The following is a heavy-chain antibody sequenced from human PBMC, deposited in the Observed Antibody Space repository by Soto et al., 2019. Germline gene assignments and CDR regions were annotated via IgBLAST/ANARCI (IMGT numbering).Heavy chain of an antibody. D-gene: IGHD2-15*01. V-gene: IGHV4-39*01. J-gene: IGHJ3*02. Sequence: SETLSLTCTVSGGSISSSSYYWGWIRQPPGKGLEWIGSIYYSGSTYYNPSLKSRVTISVGTSKNQFSLKLSSVTAADTAVYYCARPSPRYCSGGSCLEFPDAFDIWGQGTMVTVSS. CDR1: GGSISSSSYY. CDR3: ARPSPRYCSGGSCLEFPDAFDI. CDR2: IYYSGST.